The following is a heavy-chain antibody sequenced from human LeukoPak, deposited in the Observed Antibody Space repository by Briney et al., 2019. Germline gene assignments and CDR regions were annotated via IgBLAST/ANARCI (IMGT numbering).Heavy chain of an antibody. V-gene: IGHV4-59*01. J-gene: IGHJ4*02. CDR2: IYSSGST. CDR1: GGSISNYY. D-gene: IGHD2-15*01. CDR3: ARSAYSTYFDV. Sequence: SETLSLTCTVSGGSISNYYWNWIRQPPGKGLEWIGYIYSSGSTNYNPSLKSRVTISVDTSKNQFSPKLTSVTAADTAVYYCARSAYSTYFDVWGRGTLVTASS.